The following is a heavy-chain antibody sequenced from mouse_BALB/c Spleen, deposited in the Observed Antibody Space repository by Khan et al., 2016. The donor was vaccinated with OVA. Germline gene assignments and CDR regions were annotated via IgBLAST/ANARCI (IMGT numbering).Heavy chain of an antibody. J-gene: IGHJ3*01. CDR2: IYPGTGTT. CDR1: GYIFTSYW. Sequence: QVQLKESGGDLVRPGASVKLSCKTSGYIFTSYWIHWVKQWSGQGLEWIARIYPGTGTTYYSENFKDQATLTTDISSSTAYMQLGSLKSEDSAVYLCARGIGFGNFFAYWGQGTLVTVSA. D-gene: IGHD2-1*01. V-gene: IGHV1S132*01. CDR3: ARGIGFGNFFAY.